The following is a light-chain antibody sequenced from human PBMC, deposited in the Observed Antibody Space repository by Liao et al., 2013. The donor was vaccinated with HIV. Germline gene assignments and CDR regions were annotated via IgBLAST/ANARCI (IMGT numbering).Light chain of an antibody. CDR1: NLDNKL. J-gene: IGLJ1*01. CDR3: QMWDRFTSFV. CDR2: QNT. Sequence: SYELTQPPSVSVSPGQTATITCSGDNLDNKLVSWYQRKPGQSPEVVIYQNTKRPSGIPERFSGSKSGNTATLTISGTQAMDEADYFCQMWDRFTSFVFGTGTKVTVL. V-gene: IGLV3-1*01.